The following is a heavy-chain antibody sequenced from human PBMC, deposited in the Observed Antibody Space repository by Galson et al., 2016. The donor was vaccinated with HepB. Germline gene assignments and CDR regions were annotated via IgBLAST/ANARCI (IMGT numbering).Heavy chain of an antibody. CDR3: ARDRGSSTPFDP. D-gene: IGHD2-2*01. V-gene: IGHV3-74*01. CDR1: GFTFSNYW. CDR2: ITSDGSST. Sequence: SLRLSCAASGFTFSNYWMHWVCQAPGKGLVWVSRITSDGSSTTYAESVKGRFTISRDNAKNTLYLQMNSLRAEDTAVYYCARDRGSSTPFDPWGQGTLVTVSS. J-gene: IGHJ5*02.